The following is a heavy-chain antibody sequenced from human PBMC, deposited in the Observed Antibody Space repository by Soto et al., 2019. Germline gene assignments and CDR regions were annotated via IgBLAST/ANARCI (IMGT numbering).Heavy chain of an antibody. V-gene: IGHV4-34*01. CDR3: ARESHDILTGPPWVWYFDL. CDR2: INDRGSI. J-gene: IGHJ2*01. D-gene: IGHD3-9*01. CDR1: GGSFSGYY. Sequence: QVQLQQWGAGPLRPLETLSLTCGVSGGSFSGYYWAWIRQYPGKGLEWIGEINDRGSINYNPSLKSRVRISVDTSKNHYSLNLRSVTAADTAVYYCARESHDILTGPPWVWYFDLWGRGTLVTVSS.